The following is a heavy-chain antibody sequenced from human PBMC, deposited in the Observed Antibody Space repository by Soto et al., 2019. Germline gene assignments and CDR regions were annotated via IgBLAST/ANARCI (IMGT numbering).Heavy chain of an antibody. CDR3: ATLLYYDSSGYHFPYKLDV. J-gene: IGHJ6*02. D-gene: IGHD3-22*01. CDR2: IYYSGST. Sequence: SETLSLTCTVSGGSISSYYWSWIRQPPGKGLEWIGYIYYSGSTYHNPSLKSRITMSIDTSKNQFSLKLSSVTAADTAVYYCATLLYYDSSGYHFPYKLDVWGQGTTVTVSS. CDR1: GGSISSYY. V-gene: IGHV4-59*04.